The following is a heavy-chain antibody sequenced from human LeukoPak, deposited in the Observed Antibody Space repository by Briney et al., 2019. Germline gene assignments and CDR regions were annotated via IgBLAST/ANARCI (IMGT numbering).Heavy chain of an antibody. J-gene: IGHJ4*02. CDR1: GFTFDDYA. V-gene: IGHV3-9*01. Sequence: GGSLRLSCAASGFTFDDYAMHWVRQAPGKGLEWVSGISWHSGSIGYADSVKGRFTISRDNAKNSLYLQMNSLRAEDTALYYCAKDIPSSLAAAGVDYWGQGTLVTVSS. D-gene: IGHD6-13*01. CDR3: AKDIPSSLAAAGVDY. CDR2: ISWHSGSI.